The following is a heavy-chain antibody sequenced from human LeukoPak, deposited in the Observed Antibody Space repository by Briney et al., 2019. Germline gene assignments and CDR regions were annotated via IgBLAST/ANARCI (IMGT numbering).Heavy chain of an antibody. CDR3: ARDGYYYDSSGYEGLDAFDI. CDR2: INSDGSST. Sequence: GGSLRLSCAASGFTFSSYWMHWVRQAPGKGLVWVSRINSDGSSTSYADSVKGRFTISRDNAKNTLYLQMNSLRAEDTAVYYCARDGYYYDSSGYEGLDAFDIWGQGTMVTVSS. V-gene: IGHV3-74*01. CDR1: GFTFSSYW. J-gene: IGHJ3*02. D-gene: IGHD3-22*01.